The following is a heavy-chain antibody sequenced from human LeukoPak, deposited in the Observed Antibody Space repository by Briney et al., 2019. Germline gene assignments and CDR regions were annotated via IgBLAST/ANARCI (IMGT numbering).Heavy chain of an antibody. D-gene: IGHD2-15*01. CDR3: ATMSVLLAWGY. CDR2: ISGSDGRT. CDR1: GFTFSSYA. J-gene: IGHJ4*02. Sequence: TGGSLRLSCAASGFTFSSYAMSWVRQAPGKGLEWVSGISGSDGRTFQPDSVKGRFTISRDNSQNTLYLQMNSLRVEDTAIYYCATMSVLLAWGYWGQGTLVTVSS. V-gene: IGHV3-23*01.